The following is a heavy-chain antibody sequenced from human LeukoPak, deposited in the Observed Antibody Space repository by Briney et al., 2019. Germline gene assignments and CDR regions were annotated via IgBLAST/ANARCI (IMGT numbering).Heavy chain of an antibody. D-gene: IGHD3-22*01. CDR2: IWYDGGNK. J-gene: IGHJ4*02. Sequence: GRSLRLSCAASGFTFSSYGMHWVRQAPGKGLEWVAVIWYDGGNKYYADSVKGRFTISRDNSKNTLYLQMNSLRAEDTAVYYCARNSLGYYYDSSGYYYFDYWGQGTLVTVSS. CDR3: ARNSLGYYYDSSGYYYFDY. V-gene: IGHV3-33*01. CDR1: GFTFSSYG.